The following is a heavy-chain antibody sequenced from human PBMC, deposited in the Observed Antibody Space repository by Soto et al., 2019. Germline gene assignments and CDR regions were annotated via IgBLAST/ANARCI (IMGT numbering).Heavy chain of an antibody. CDR3: AKTFYDFWSDYRSSTMDV. CDR1: GFTFSSYG. CDR2: TSYDGRTK. D-gene: IGHD3-3*01. V-gene: IGHV3-30*18. Sequence: PGGSLRLSCAASGFTFSSYGMHWVRQAPGKGLEWVAFTSYDGRTKDYTDSVKGRFTISRDDSRNTLYLQMDSLRPEDAAVYYCAKTFYDFWSDYRSSTMDVWGQGTTVTVSS. J-gene: IGHJ6*02.